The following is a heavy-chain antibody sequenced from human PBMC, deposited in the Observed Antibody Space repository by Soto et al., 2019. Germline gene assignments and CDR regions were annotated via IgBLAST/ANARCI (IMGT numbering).Heavy chain of an antibody. CDR1: GGSIRSSNW. CDR3: AREYKNLEGYYYYYDGMDV. J-gene: IGHJ6*02. CDR2: IYHSGST. Sequence: SETLSLTCAVSGGSIRSSNWWSWVRQPPGKGLEWIGEIYHSGSTNYNPSLKSRVTISVDKSKNQFSLKLSSVTAADTAVYYCAREYKNLEGYYYYYDGMDVWCQGNTVS. V-gene: IGHV4-4*02. D-gene: IGHD1-1*01.